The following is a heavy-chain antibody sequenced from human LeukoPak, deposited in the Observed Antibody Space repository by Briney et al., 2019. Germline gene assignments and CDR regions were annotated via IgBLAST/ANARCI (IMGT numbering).Heavy chain of an antibody. CDR3: AREYFYNSSGYRALCY. J-gene: IGHJ4*02. D-gene: IGHD3-22*01. CDR1: GFTFSDFW. V-gene: IGHV3-7*01. Sequence: GGSLRLSCAASGFTFSDFWMTWVRQAPGKGLEWVANIKEDGSEKYYVDSVKGRFIISRDNAKNSLYLQMNSLRAEDTAVYYCAREYFYNSSGYRALCYWGQGTLVTVSS. CDR2: IKEDGSEK.